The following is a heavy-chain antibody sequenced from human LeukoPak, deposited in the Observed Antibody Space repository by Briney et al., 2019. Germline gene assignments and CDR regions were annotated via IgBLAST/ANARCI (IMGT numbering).Heavy chain of an antibody. J-gene: IGHJ4*02. CDR2: INTDGTST. Sequence: GGSLRLSCAASGFTFSSYWMHWVRQAPGKGLVWVSRINTDGTSTSYADSVKGRFTISRDNSKNTLYLQMNSLRAEDTAVYYCATTVLLWFGDLRPYWGQGTLVTVSS. CDR3: ATTVLLWFGDLRPY. D-gene: IGHD3-10*01. V-gene: IGHV3-74*01. CDR1: GFTFSSYW.